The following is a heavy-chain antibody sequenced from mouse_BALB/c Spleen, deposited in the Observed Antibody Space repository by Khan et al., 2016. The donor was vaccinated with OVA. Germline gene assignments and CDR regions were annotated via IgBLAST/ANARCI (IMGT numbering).Heavy chain of an antibody. D-gene: IGHD1-1*01. Sequence: VELVESGPGLVAPSQSLSITCTVSGFSLTSYGVGWVRQPPGKGLVWLGVIWGDGSTNYHSALISRLNINKDNSKSQVFLKLNSLQTDDTATYYCALYYYGRAWFAYWGQGTLVTVSA. CDR2: IWGDGST. J-gene: IGHJ3*01. CDR3: ALYYYGRAWFAY. V-gene: IGHV2-3*01. CDR1: GFSLTSYG.